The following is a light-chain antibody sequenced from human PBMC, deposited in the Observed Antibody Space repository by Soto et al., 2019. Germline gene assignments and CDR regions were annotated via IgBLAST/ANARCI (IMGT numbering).Light chain of an antibody. J-gene: IGLJ3*02. Sequence: QSALTQPASVSGSPGQSITISCTGTSSDVGGYNYVSWYQQHPGKAPKLMIYEVSNRPSGVSNRFSGSKSGNTASLAISGLQDEDEADSYCTSYTSSSTWVFGGGTKLTVL. CDR1: SSDVGGYNY. CDR3: TSYTSSSTWV. CDR2: EVS. V-gene: IGLV2-14*01.